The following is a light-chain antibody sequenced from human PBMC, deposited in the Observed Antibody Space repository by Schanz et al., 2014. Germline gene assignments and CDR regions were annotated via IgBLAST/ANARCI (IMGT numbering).Light chain of an antibody. CDR3: GSYAGYNTLV. V-gene: IGLV2-14*01. CDR1: SSDVGGYNY. J-gene: IGLJ2*01. CDR2: DVS. Sequence: QSALTQPASVSGSPGQSITISCTGTSSDVGGYNYVSWYQQHPGKAPKLMIYDVSNRPSGVSNRFSGSKSGNTASLTISGLQAEDEADYYCGSYAGYNTLVFGGGTKLTVL.